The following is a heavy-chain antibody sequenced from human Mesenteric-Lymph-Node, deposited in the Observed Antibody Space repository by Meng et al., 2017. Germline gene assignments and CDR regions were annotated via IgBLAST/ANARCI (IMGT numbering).Heavy chain of an antibody. Sequence: QVQLKESGPGLVKPSQTLSRTCTCSGGSISSGDYSWSWIRQPPGKGLEWIGYIYYSGSTYYNPSLKSRVTISVDTSKNQFSLKLSSVTAADTAVYYCARDRTTGRYFDYWGQGTLVTVSS. D-gene: IGHD4-11*01. J-gene: IGHJ4*02. CDR2: IYYSGST. CDR1: GGSISSGDYS. CDR3: ARDRTTGRYFDY. V-gene: IGHV4-30-4*01.